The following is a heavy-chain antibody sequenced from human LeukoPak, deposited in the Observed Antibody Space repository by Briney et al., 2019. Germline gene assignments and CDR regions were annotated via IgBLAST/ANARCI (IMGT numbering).Heavy chain of an antibody. CDR2: ISSSGSTI. CDR3: ARTPNSYSSGWLTYAFDI. CDR1: GFTFSDYY. Sequence: PGGSLRLSCAASGFTFSDYYMSWIRQAPGKGLEWVSYISSSGSTIYYADSVKGRFTISRDNAKNSLYLQMNSLRAEDTAVYYCARTPNSYSSGWLTYAFDIWGQGTMVTVSS. V-gene: IGHV3-11*01. D-gene: IGHD6-19*01. J-gene: IGHJ3*02.